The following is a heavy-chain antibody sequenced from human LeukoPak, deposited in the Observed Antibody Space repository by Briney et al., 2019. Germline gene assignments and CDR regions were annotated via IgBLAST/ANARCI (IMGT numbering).Heavy chain of an antibody. CDR2: ISGSGIST. CDR1: GFTFATYV. V-gene: IGHV3-23*01. Sequence: GGSLRLSCAASGFTFATYVMGWVRQAPGKGLEWVSAISGSGISTYYADSVKGRFTISRDHSNNTLYLQMGSLRVEDTAVYYCARVAYGDHQYFHHWGQGTLVTVSS. CDR3: ARVAYGDHQYFHH. D-gene: IGHD4-17*01. J-gene: IGHJ1*01.